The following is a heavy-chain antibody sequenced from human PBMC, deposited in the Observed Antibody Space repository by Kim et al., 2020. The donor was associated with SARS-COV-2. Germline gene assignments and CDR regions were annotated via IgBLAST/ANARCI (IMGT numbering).Heavy chain of an antibody. CDR3: ALHYDILTGYRFYY. CDR2: INPNSGGT. Sequence: ASVKVSCKASGYTFTGYYMHWVRQAPGQGLEWMGRINPNSGGTKYAQKLQGRVTMTRDTSISTAYMELSRLRSDDTAVYYCALHYDILTGYRFYYWGQGTLVTVSS. V-gene: IGHV1-2*06. J-gene: IGHJ4*02. D-gene: IGHD3-9*01. CDR1: GYTFTGYY.